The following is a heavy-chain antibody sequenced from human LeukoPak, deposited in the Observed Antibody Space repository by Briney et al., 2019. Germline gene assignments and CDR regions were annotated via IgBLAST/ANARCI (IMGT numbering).Heavy chain of an antibody. J-gene: IGHJ4*02. V-gene: IGHV3-33*01. CDR1: GFTFSSYG. CDR2: IWYDGSNK. D-gene: IGHD7-27*01. CDR3: ARDLGY. Sequence: GGSLRLSCAASGFTFSSYGMHWVRQAPGKGLEWVAVIWYDGSNKHYADSVKGRFTISRDNSRNTLYLQMNSLRAEDTAVYYCARDLGYWGQGTLVTVSS.